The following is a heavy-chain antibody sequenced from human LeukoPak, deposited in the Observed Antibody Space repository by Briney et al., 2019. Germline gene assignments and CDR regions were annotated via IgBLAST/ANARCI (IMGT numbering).Heavy chain of an antibody. Sequence: GGSLRLSCAASGFTFSDYWMTWVRQVPGKGLEWVANVGRDGSEKNYVDSVEGRLTISRDNAKKSLDLEMNGLRVEDTALYYCAKVGTWELQRVFENWGQGTLVTVSS. CDR3: AKVGTWELQRVFEN. J-gene: IGHJ4*02. D-gene: IGHD1-26*01. V-gene: IGHV3-7*01. CDR2: VGRDGSEK. CDR1: GFTFSDYW.